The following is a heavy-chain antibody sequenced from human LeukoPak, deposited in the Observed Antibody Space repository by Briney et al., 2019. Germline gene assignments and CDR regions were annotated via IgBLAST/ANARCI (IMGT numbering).Heavy chain of an antibody. V-gene: IGHV3-48*03. CDR1: GFTFSSYE. CDR2: ISSSGSTI. J-gene: IGHJ6*03. CDR3: ARVKWFGELSEYYYMDV. D-gene: IGHD3-10*01. Sequence: GGSLRLSCAASGFTFSSYEMNRVRQAPGKGLEWVSYISSSGSTIYYADSVKGRFTISRDNAKNSLYLQMNSLRAEDTAVYYCARVKWFGELSEYYYMDVWGKGTTVTVSS.